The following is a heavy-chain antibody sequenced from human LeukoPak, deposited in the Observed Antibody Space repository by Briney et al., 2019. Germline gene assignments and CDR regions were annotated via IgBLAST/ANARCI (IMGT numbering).Heavy chain of an antibody. V-gene: IGHV3-64*02. Sequence: GGSLRLSCAASGFTFSSYAMHWVRQAPGKGLKYVSAISSNGGSTYYADSVKGRFTISRDNSKNTLYLQMGSLRAEDMAVYYCAREGGDSSGYYGAFDIWGQGTMVTVSS. CDR3: AREGGDSSGYYGAFDI. D-gene: IGHD3-22*01. CDR2: ISSNGGST. J-gene: IGHJ3*02. CDR1: GFTFSSYA.